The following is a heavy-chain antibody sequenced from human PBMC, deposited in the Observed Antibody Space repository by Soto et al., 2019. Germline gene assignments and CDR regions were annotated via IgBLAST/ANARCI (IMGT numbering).Heavy chain of an antibody. CDR2: INHSGST. Sequence: SETLSLTCAVYGGSFSGYYWRWIRQPPGKGLEWIGEINHSGSTNYNPSLKSRVTISVDTSKNQFSLKLSSVTAADTAVYYCASLSIAVAGNSPRWRQGTLVTVSS. J-gene: IGHJ4*02. CDR1: GGSFSGYY. CDR3: ASLSIAVAGNSPR. V-gene: IGHV4-34*01. D-gene: IGHD6-19*01.